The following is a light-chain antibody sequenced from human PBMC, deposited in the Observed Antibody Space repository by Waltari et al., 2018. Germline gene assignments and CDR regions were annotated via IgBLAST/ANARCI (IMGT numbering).Light chain of an antibody. CDR3: QQYNSYSWT. J-gene: IGKJ1*01. CDR1: QSISSW. V-gene: IGKV1-5*03. Sequence: DIQMTQSPSTLSASVGDRVTITCRANQSISSWLAWYQQKPGKAPKLLIYKASNLESGVPSRFSGSGSGTEFTLTISSLQPDDFATYYCQQYNSYSWTFGQGTKVEIK. CDR2: KAS.